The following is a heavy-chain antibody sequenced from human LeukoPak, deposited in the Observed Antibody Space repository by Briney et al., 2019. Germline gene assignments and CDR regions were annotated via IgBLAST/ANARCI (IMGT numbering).Heavy chain of an antibody. D-gene: IGHD6-13*01. J-gene: IGHJ4*02. CDR2: IYYSGST. Sequence: SQTLSLTCAVSGGSISSGGYYWTWIRQPPGKGLEWIGYIYYSGSTNYNPSLKSRLTISLDTSENQFSLKLNSVTAADTAVYYCARGTAAAGFYFDYWGQGTLVTVSS. V-gene: IGHV4-61*08. CDR1: GGSISSGGYY. CDR3: ARGTAAAGFYFDY.